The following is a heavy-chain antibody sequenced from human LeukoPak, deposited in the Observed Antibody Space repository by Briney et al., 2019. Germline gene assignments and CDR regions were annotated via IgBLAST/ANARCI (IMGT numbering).Heavy chain of an antibody. CDR3: ARDGECSSTSCYSRFNWFDP. J-gene: IGHJ5*02. D-gene: IGHD2-2*03. V-gene: IGHV3-48*01. Sequence: AGGSLRLSCAASGFTFSSYSMNWVRQAPGKGLEWVSYISSSSSTIYYADSVEGRFTISRDNAKNSLYLQMNSLRAEDTAVYYCARDGECSSTSCYSRFNWFDPWGQGTLVTVSS. CDR1: GFTFSSYS. CDR2: ISSSSSTI.